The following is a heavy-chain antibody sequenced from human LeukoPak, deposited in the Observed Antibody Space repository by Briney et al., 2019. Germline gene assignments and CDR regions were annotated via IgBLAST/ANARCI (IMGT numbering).Heavy chain of an antibody. J-gene: IGHJ4*02. CDR2: IIPIFGTA. D-gene: IGHD2-21*02. V-gene: IGHV1-69*05. CDR3: ARTQPLDCGGDCYHRIEEYYFDY. CDR1: EGTFSSYA. Sequence: SVKVSCKASEGTFSSYAISWVRQAPGQGLEWMGGIIPIFGTANYAQKFQGRVTITTDESTSTAYMELSSLRSEDTAVYYCARTQPLDCGGDCYHRIEEYYFDYWGQGTLVTVSS.